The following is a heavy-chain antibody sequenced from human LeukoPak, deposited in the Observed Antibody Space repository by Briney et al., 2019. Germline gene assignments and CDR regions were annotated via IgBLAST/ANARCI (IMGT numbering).Heavy chain of an antibody. Sequence: GASVKVSCKASGGTFSSYTISWVRQAPGQGLEWMGSIIPILGIANYAQKFQGRVTITADKSTSTAYMELSSLRSEDTAVYYCARDDYGSGRPWGQGTLVTVSS. CDR2: IIPILGIA. V-gene: IGHV1-69*04. CDR3: ARDDYGSGRP. D-gene: IGHD3-10*01. CDR1: GGTFSSYT. J-gene: IGHJ5*02.